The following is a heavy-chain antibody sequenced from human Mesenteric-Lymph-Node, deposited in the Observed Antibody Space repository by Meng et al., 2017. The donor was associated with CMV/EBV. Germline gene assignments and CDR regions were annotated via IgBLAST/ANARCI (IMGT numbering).Heavy chain of an antibody. V-gene: IGHV4-39*01. CDR2: MNYGGNT. J-gene: IGHJ5*02. CDR3: ARGDYTNSRFDP. Sequence: GGSISISTYYWGWIRQPPGTGLEWIGSMNYGGNTHYNPSLKSRVTTSVDTSKNQFSLNLSSVTAADTAIYYCARGDYTNSRFDPWGQGTLVTVSS. D-gene: IGHD3-3*01. CDR1: GGSISISTYY.